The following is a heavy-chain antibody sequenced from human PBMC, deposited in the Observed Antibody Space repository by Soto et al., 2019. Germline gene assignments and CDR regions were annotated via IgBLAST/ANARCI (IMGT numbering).Heavy chain of an antibody. V-gene: IGHV2-5*02. J-gene: IGHJ4*02. CDR2: IYWDDDK. Sequence: SGPTLVKPTQTLTLTCTFSGFSLNTSGVGVGWIRRPPGKALEWLALIYWDDDKRYSPSLKSRLTITKDTSKNQVVLTMTNMDPVDTATYYCAQRPNTYGWFDYWGQGTLVTVSS. CDR3: AQRPNTYGWFDY. D-gene: IGHD6-19*01. CDR1: GFSLNTSGVG.